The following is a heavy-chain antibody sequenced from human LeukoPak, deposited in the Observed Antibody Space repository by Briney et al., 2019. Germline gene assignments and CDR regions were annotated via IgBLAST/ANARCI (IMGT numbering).Heavy chain of an antibody. CDR2: IKSKSDGGTA. CDR1: GLTLSNVW. Sequence: GGSLRLSCAVSGLTLSNVWVNWVRQAPGKGLEWVGLIKSKSDGGTADFAAPVKGRFTISRDDSKNILYLQMNSLTSEDTAIYYCTQGSGYYFNYWGQGTLVTVSS. V-gene: IGHV3-15*07. D-gene: IGHD5-12*01. CDR3: TQGSGYYFNY. J-gene: IGHJ4*02.